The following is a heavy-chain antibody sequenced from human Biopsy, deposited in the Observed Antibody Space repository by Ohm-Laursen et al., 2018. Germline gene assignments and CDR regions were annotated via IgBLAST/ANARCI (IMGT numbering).Heavy chain of an antibody. D-gene: IGHD6-13*01. CDR1: GYTFTTYG. Sequence: SVYASRKPSGYTFTTYGTTWVRQAPRQGLEWMGWISVFIANTNYAQNFQGRATFTADTSTSTAYLELRSMRSDDTAVYFCARSLSAIRVYAFDVGGQGTMVTVSS. CDR2: ISVFIANT. J-gene: IGHJ3*01. CDR3: ARSLSAIRVYAFDV. V-gene: IGHV1-18*01.